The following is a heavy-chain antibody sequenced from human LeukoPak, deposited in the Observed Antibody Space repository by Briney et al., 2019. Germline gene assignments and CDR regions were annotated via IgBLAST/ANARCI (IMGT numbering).Heavy chain of an antibody. D-gene: IGHD5-24*01. J-gene: IGHJ4*02. Sequence: GGSLRLSCAASGFTFSNYGMHWVRQAPGKGLEWVALISYDERNKFYVDSVKGRFTISRDNSKNTLYLQMNSLRADDTAVYHCAKDGDRDGYNYADYWGQGTVVTVSS. V-gene: IGHV3-30*18. CDR3: AKDGDRDGYNYADY. CDR1: GFTFSNYG. CDR2: ISYDERNK.